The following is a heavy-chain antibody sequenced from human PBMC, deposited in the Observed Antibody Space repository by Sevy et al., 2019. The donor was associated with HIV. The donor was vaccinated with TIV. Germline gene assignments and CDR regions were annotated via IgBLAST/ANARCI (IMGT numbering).Heavy chain of an antibody. CDR2: INPNGGGT. CDR3: ARSVYGSGTYLNDY. Sequence: ASVKVSCKASGYYFTGYYVHWVRQAPGQGLEWMGWINPNGGGTNIGQKFHGRVTMSRDTSITTAYMVLIRLRSNDTGVYYCARSVYGSGTYLNDYWGQGTLVTVSS. D-gene: IGHD3-10*01. J-gene: IGHJ4*02. V-gene: IGHV1-2*02. CDR1: GYYFTGYY.